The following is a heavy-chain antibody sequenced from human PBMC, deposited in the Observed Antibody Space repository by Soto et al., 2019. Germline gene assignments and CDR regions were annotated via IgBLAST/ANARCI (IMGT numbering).Heavy chain of an antibody. CDR1: GFTFSSYG. Sequence: PGGSLRLSCAASGFTFSSYGMHWVRQAPGKGLEWVGNINEDGSGTSYVDSVKGRFTTSRDNAERSLYLHMNSLRAEDTAVYYSARGTSTPGFDYLGQGTLVTVSS. V-gene: IGHV3-7*03. CDR2: INEDGSGT. D-gene: IGHD1-1*01. CDR3: ARGTSTPGFDY. J-gene: IGHJ4*02.